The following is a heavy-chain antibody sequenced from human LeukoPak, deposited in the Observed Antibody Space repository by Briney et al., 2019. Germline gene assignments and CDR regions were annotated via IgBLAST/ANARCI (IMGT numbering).Heavy chain of an antibody. Sequence: GASVKVSCKASGYNFTSYAMNWVRQAPGQGLEWMGWINTNTGNPTYAQGFTGRFVFSLDTSVSTAYLQISSLKAEDTAVYYCARDPDLYDSSGYLGWGQGTLVTVSS. CDR1: GYNFTSYA. J-gene: IGHJ4*02. D-gene: IGHD3-22*01. CDR3: ARDPDLYDSSGYLG. CDR2: INTNTGNP. V-gene: IGHV7-4-1*02.